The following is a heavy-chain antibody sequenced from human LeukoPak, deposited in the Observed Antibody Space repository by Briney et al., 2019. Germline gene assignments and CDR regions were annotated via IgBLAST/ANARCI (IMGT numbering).Heavy chain of an antibody. J-gene: IGHJ4*02. CDR1: GFTFSGYW. CDR2: IKQDGTEI. D-gene: IGHD6-19*01. Sequence: GGSLRLSCAASGFTFSGYWMSWLRQAPGKGLEWVANIKQDGTEIYYVDSVKGRFIISRDNAKNSRYLQMNSLRAEDTAVYYCARDGSGWSVYWGQGTLVTVSS. V-gene: IGHV3-7*01. CDR3: ARDGSGWSVY.